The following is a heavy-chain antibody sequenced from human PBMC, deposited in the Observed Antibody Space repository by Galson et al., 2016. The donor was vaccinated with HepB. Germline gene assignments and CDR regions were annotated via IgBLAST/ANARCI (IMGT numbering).Heavy chain of an antibody. Sequence: SVKVSCKASGGSFNNYAITWVRQAPGQGLEWMGGIIPMFGTIDYSHHIQGRATITADESTSTTYLELSSLKSEDTAVYFCARRLGWGSNTQLDPWGQGTLVTVSS. CDR1: GGSFNNYA. D-gene: IGHD2-21*01. V-gene: IGHV1-69*13. CDR2: IIPMFGTI. CDR3: ARRLGWGSNTQLDP. J-gene: IGHJ5*02.